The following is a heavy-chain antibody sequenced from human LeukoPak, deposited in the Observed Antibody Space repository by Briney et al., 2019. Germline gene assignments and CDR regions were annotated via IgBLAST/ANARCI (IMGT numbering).Heavy chain of an antibody. Sequence: GGSPRLSCAASGFTFSSYWMNWVRQAPGKGLEWVANIKQDGSEKYYADSVKGRFTISRDNAKNSLYLQMSSLRAEDTAVYYCGMAMDVWGRGTTVTVSS. V-gene: IGHV3-7*05. CDR1: GFTFSSYW. CDR3: GMAMDV. CDR2: IKQDGSEK. D-gene: IGHD5-24*01. J-gene: IGHJ6*02.